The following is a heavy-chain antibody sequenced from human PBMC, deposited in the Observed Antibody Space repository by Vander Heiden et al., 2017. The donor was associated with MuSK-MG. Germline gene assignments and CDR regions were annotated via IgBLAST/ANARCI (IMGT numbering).Heavy chain of an antibody. V-gene: IGHV4-34*01. CDR1: GGSFSGYY. CDR3: AREAGTNNWFDP. Sequence: QVQLQQWGAGLLKPSETLSLTCAVYGGSFSGYYWSWIRQPPGKGLEWIGEINHSGSTNYNPSLKSRVTISVDTSKNQFSLKLSSVTAADTAVYYCAREAGTNNWFDPWGQGTLVTVSS. CDR2: INHSGST. D-gene: IGHD1-7*01. J-gene: IGHJ5*02.